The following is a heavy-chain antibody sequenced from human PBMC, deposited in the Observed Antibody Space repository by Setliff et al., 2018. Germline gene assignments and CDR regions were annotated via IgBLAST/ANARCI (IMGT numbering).Heavy chain of an antibody. CDR1: GGTFSDYY. Sequence: KPSETLSLTCAAYGGTFSDYYWTWIRQTPGKGLEWVGEINHRGSTNYNPSLKSRVSISVDSSRDQFSLKLISMTAADTAVYYCARGRNIAARLLDTWGQGSRVTVSS. CDR2: INHRGST. CDR3: ARGRNIAARLLDT. J-gene: IGHJ5*02. V-gene: IGHV4-34*01. D-gene: IGHD6-6*01.